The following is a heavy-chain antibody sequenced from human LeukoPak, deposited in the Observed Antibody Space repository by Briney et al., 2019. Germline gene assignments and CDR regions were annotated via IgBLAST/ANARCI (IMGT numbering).Heavy chain of an antibody. CDR2: IYHSGST. Sequence: PSETLSLTCTVSGGSISSYYWNWIRQPPGKGLEWIGYIYHSGSTNYNPSLKSRVTISVDTSKNQFSLKLSSVTAADTAVYYCARETCSGGTCYLLDYWDQGTLVTVSS. CDR1: GGSISSYY. V-gene: IGHV4-59*01. D-gene: IGHD2-15*01. CDR3: ARETCSGGTCYLLDY. J-gene: IGHJ4*02.